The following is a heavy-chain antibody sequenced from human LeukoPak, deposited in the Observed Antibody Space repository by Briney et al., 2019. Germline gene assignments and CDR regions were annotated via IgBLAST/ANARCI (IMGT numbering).Heavy chain of an antibody. CDR2: IYSGGST. J-gene: IGHJ4*02. V-gene: IGHV3-53*01. CDR1: GFSVSSNY. D-gene: IGHD4-17*01. Sequence: GGSLRLSCAASGFSVSSNYMNWVRQAPGKGLEWVSVIYSGGSTYYADSVKGRFTISRDKSKSTLYLQMNSLRAEDTAVYYCARGPYGDYYFDYWGQRTLGTVSS. CDR3: ARGPYGDYYFDY.